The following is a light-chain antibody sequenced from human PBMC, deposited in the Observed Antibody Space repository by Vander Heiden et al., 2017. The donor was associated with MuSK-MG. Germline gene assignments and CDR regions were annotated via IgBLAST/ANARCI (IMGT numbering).Light chain of an antibody. V-gene: IGLV2-23*02. J-gene: IGLJ2*01. CDR1: RSDVGSSNL. CDR3: CSYAGSNTFT. Sequence: SAPTPPASLSGCPGQSITISCTGIRSDVGSSNLVSWYQQHPGKAPKFLIFESYKRPSGVSNRFSGSKSGNTASLTISGLQAEDEADYYCCSYAGSNTFTFGGGTKVTVL. CDR2: ESY.